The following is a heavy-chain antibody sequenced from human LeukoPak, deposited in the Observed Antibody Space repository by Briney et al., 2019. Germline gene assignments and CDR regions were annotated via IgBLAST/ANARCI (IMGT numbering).Heavy chain of an antibody. D-gene: IGHD1-26*01. J-gene: IGHJ4*02. Sequence: SVKASCKASGGTFSSYAISWVRQAPGQGLEWMGRIIPILGIANYAQKFQGRVTITADKSTSTAYMELSSLRSEDTAVYYCARGAGIFESYHTYWGQGTLVTV. CDR2: IIPILGIA. CDR3: ARGAGIFESYHTY. V-gene: IGHV1-69*04. CDR1: GGTFSSYA.